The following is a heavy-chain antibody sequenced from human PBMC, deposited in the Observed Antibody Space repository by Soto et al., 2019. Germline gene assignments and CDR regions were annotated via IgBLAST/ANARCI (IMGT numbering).Heavy chain of an antibody. V-gene: IGHV3-48*01. CDR3: ARGYYYDSRGYYYDAFNI. CDR2: IGIGSSTK. CDR1: GFTFRNYG. Sequence: GGSLRLSCAASGFTFRNYGMNWVRQAPGKGLEWVSYIGIGSSTKYYADSVKGRFTISRDNAKNSLYLQMNSLRAEDTAVYYCARGYYYDSRGYYYDAFNIWGQGTKVTVSS. J-gene: IGHJ3*02. D-gene: IGHD3-22*01.